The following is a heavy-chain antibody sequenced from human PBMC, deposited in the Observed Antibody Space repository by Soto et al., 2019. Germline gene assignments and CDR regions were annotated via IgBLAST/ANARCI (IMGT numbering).Heavy chain of an antibody. Sequence: EVQLLESGGGLEQRGGSLRLSCAASGFTFSSYAMSWVRQAPGKGLEWVSAISDSGGGDITYYTDSVKGRFTISRDNSRNTVYLQMNDLGVDDTALYYCAKDDVSMVRGILDSWGQGTLVTVSS. CDR2: ISDSGGGDIT. CDR3: AKDDVSMVRGILDS. J-gene: IGHJ4*02. D-gene: IGHD3-10*01. V-gene: IGHV3-23*01. CDR1: GFTFSSYA.